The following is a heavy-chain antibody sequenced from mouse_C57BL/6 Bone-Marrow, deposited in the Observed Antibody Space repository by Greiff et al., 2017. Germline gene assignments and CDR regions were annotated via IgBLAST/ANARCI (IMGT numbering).Heavy chain of an antibody. Sequence: QVQLQQPGAELVMPGASVKLSCKASGYTFTSYWMHWVKQRPGQGLEWIGEIDPSDSYTNYNQKFKGKSTLTVDKSSSTDYMQLSSLTSEDSAVYYCARPEDYSNFLYAMEYWGQGTSVTVSS. CDR3: ARPEDYSNFLYAMEY. V-gene: IGHV1-69*01. CDR1: GYTFTSYW. D-gene: IGHD2-5*01. J-gene: IGHJ4*01. CDR2: IDPSDSYT.